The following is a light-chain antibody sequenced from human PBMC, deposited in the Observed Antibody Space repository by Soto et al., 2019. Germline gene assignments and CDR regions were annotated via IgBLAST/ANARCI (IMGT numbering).Light chain of an antibody. CDR2: DAS. V-gene: IGKV3-15*01. J-gene: IGKJ1*01. Sequence: EIVLTQSPATVSLSPGERATLSCRASQSVSSYLAWYQQKPGQAPRLLIYDASTRATGIPARFSGSGSGTEFNLTISSLQSEDFAIYYCRHYNNWPPETFGQGTKVDIK. CDR1: QSVSSY. CDR3: RHYNNWPPET.